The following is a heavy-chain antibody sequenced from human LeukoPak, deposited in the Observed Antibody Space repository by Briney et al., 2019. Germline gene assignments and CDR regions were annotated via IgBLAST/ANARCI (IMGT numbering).Heavy chain of an antibody. D-gene: IGHD3-22*01. Sequence: PGGSLRLSCAAPGFTFSSYGMHWVRQAPGKGLEWVAVIWYDGSNKYYADSVRGRFTISRDNSKNTLYLQMNSLRAEDTAVYYCAREGYYDSSGYYYVDDYWGQGTLVTVSS. CDR1: GFTFSSYG. CDR2: IWYDGSNK. V-gene: IGHV3-33*01. J-gene: IGHJ4*02. CDR3: AREGYYDSSGYYYVDDY.